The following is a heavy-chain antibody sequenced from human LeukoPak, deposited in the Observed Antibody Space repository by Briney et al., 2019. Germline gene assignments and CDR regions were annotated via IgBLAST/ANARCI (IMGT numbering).Heavy chain of an antibody. CDR1: GYTFTSYY. J-gene: IGHJ4*02. CDR3: ARDLGYIAAAGTFDY. Sequence: VASVKVSCKASGYTFTSYYMHWVRQAPGQGLEWMGIINPSGGSTSYAQKFQGRVTMTRDTSTSTVYMELSSLRSEDTAVYYCARDLGYIAAAGTFDYWGQGTLVTVSS. CDR2: INPSGGST. V-gene: IGHV1-46*01. D-gene: IGHD6-13*01.